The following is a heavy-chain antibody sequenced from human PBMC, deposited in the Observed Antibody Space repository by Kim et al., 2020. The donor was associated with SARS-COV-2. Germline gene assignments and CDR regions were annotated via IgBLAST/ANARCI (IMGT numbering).Heavy chain of an antibody. D-gene: IGHD5-12*01. Sequence: SETLSLTCIVSGGSISNHYWSWIRQPPGKGLEWIGYIDYSGSTNSNPSLKSRVTITVDTSKNQFSLKLSSVTAADTAMYYCARDPPGPDYPFDLWGQGTMVTVSS. CDR3: ARDPPGPDYPFDL. CDR1: GGSISNHY. CDR2: IDYSGST. V-gene: IGHV4-59*11. J-gene: IGHJ3*01.